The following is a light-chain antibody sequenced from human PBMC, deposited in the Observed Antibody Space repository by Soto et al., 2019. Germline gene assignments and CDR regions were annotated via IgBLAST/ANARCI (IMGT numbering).Light chain of an antibody. V-gene: IGKV1-9*01. Sequence: IQVTQSPSSLSASVGDRITITCRVSQGMSSYLAWYQQKPGKAPKLLIYAAYTLQSGVPSRFSGGGSGPDFTLTISKLQPEDIATYYCQQVDTSHSFGGGTKVEIK. J-gene: IGKJ4*01. CDR1: QGMSSY. CDR2: AAY. CDR3: QQVDTSHS.